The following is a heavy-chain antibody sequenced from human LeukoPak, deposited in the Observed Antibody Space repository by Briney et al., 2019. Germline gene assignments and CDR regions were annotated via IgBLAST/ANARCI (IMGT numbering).Heavy chain of an antibody. J-gene: IGHJ3*02. CDR3: ATRKIDAFDM. V-gene: IGHV3-74*01. CDR1: GFTFSDYW. Sequence: GRCLRLSCAASGFTFSDYWMHWVRQAPGKRLIWVSRINTYGSSTDYVDSVKGRFTISRDNAKNTLYLQMNSLKAEDTAVYYCATRKIDAFDMWGQGTMVTVSS. CDR2: INTYGSST.